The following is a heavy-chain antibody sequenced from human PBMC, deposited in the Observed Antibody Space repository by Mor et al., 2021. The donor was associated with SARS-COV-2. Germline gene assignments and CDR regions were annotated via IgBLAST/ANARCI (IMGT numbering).Heavy chain of an antibody. Sequence: GRVTITADESTSTAYMELSSLRSEDTAVYYCARDSTTVTTLWGWFDPWGQGTLVTVSS. D-gene: IGHD4-17*01. V-gene: IGHV1-69*01. CDR3: ARDSTTVTTLWGWFDP. J-gene: IGHJ5*02.